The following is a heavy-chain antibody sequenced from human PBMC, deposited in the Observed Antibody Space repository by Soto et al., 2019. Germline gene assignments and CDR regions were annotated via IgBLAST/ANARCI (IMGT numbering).Heavy chain of an antibody. CDR1: GYTFTSYG. Sequence: QVQLVQSGAEVKKPGASVKVSCKASGYTFTSYGISWVRQAPGQGLEWMGWISAYNGNTNYAQKLQGRVTMTTDTTTSTAYMEMRSLRSDDTAVYYCARDLGYCSSTSCYNWFDPWGQGTLVTVSS. D-gene: IGHD2-2*03. V-gene: IGHV1-18*01. J-gene: IGHJ5*02. CDR2: ISAYNGNT. CDR3: ARDLGYCSSTSCYNWFDP.